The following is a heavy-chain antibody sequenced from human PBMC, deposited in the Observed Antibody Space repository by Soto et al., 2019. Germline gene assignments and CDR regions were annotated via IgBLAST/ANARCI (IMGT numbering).Heavy chain of an antibody. CDR1: GGTFSTYA. CDR2: IIPMFGTA. CDR3: ASGIQLWLRRINNGYSG. D-gene: IGHD5-18*01. V-gene: IGHV1-69*05. J-gene: IGHJ4*02. Sequence: QVQLVQSGAEVKKPESSVKVSCKAPGGTFSTYAISWVRQAPGQGLEWMGGIIPMFGTANYAQRFQXRVTFTXXESTNTVYMELSSLRSEDTAVYFCASGIQLWLRRINNGYSGWGQGTLVTVSS.